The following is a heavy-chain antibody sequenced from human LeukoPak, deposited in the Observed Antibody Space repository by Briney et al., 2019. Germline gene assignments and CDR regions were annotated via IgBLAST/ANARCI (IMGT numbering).Heavy chain of an antibody. CDR3: AKVTMVRWCDY. CDR2: IWYDGSNK. Sequence: GGSLRLSCAASGFTFSSYGMHWVRQAPGKGLEWVAVIWYDGSNKYYADSVKGRFTISRDNSKNTLYLQMNSLRAEDTAVYYCAKVTMVRWCDYWGQGTLVTVSS. CDR1: GFTFSSYG. V-gene: IGHV3-33*06. D-gene: IGHD3-10*01. J-gene: IGHJ4*02.